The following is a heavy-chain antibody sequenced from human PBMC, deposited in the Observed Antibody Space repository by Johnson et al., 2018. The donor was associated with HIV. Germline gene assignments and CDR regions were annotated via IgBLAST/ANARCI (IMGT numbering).Heavy chain of an antibody. D-gene: IGHD1-26*01. J-gene: IGHJ3*02. CDR3: ARDRGYSGSYTGAFDI. V-gene: IGHV3-53*01. CDR2: IYTGGST. Sequence: VQLVESGGGLIQPGGSLRLSCAASGFTVSSNYMSWVRQAPGKGLEWVSVIYTGGSTYYADSVKGRFTISRDNAKNSLYVQMKSLRAEDTALYYCARDRGYSGSYTGAFDIWGQGTMVTVSS. CDR1: GFTVSSNY.